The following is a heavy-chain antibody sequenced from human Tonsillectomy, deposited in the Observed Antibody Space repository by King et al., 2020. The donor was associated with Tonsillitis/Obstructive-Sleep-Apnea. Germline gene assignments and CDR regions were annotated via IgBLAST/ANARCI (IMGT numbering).Heavy chain of an antibody. CDR2: FYSTGST. J-gene: IGHJ4*02. CDR1: GDSISSSTYY. V-gene: IGHV4-39*02. Sequence: QLQESGPGLVKPSETLSLTCTVSGDSISSSTYYWGWIRQPPGKGLEWIGSFYSTGSTYYNPSLKSRVTISVDSSKNHFSLQLTSVTAADTAVYFCATVNGGLDYWGQGTLVTVSS. CDR3: ATVNGGLDY. D-gene: IGHD4-17*01.